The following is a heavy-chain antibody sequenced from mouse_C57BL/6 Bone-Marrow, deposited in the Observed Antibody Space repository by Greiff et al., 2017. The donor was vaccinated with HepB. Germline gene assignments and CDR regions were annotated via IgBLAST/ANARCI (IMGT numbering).Heavy chain of an antibody. D-gene: IGHD2-10*02. V-gene: IGHV5-17*02. J-gene: IGHJ4*01. Sequence: EVKVVESGGGLVQPGGSRKLSCAVSGFTLSSFGIHWVRQAPEKGLEWVAYISSGGTTIYYADTVKGRFTISRDNPRNTLVLQMTSLRSEDTAMYYCAKYGNYVGYAMDYWGQGTSVTVSS. CDR2: ISSGGTTI. CDR1: GFTLSSFG. CDR3: AKYGNYVGYAMDY.